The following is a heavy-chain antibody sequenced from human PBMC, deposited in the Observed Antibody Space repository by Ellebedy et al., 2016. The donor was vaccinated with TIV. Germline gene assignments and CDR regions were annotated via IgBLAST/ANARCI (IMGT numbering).Heavy chain of an antibody. CDR3: TSDCSSRACHAYYYYYGRDV. CDR1: GYTFTRYA. J-gene: IGHJ6*02. CDR2: TSPSHGDK. V-gene: IGHV1-18*01. D-gene: IGHD2-2*01. Sequence: AASVQVSCKTSGYTFTRYAISWVRQAPGHGLEWIAWTSPSHGDKMFEEKFKNRVNLTKDTSKTTVYMELRCLRSDDSAMYYCTSDCSSRACHAYYYYYGRDVWGQGTSVTVSS.